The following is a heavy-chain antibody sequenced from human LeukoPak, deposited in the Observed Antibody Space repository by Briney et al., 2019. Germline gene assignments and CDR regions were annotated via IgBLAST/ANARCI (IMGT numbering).Heavy chain of an antibody. V-gene: IGHV3-74*01. CDR1: GFTFSSYW. J-gene: IGHJ5*02. CDR2: INSDGSST. Sequence: PGGSLRLSCAASGFTFSSYWMHWVRQAPGKGLVWVSRINSDGSSTYYADSVKGRVSISRDNAKSTLYLQMNSLRAEDTAVYYCARGYGDWFDPWGQGTLVTVSS. CDR3: ARGYGDWFDP. D-gene: IGHD3-10*01.